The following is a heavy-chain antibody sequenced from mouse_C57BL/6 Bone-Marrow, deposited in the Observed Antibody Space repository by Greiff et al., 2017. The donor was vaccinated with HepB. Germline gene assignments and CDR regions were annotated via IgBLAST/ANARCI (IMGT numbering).Heavy chain of an antibody. J-gene: IGHJ3*01. CDR3: ARTGIYYYGSSPFAY. CDR2: IYPRSSNT. D-gene: IGHD1-1*01. V-gene: IGHV1-81*01. CDR1: GYTFTSYG. Sequence: QVHVKQSGAELARPGASVKLSCKASGYTFTSYGISWVKQRTGQGLEWIGEIYPRSSNTYYNEKFKGKATLTADKSSSTAYMELRSLTSEDSAVYFCARTGIYYYGSSPFAYWGQGTLVTVSA.